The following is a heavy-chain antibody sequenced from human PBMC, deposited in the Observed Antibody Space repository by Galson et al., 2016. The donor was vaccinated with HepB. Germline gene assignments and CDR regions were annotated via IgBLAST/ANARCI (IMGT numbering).Heavy chain of an antibody. CDR3: ARKLGPHALGSWCSGDWIDP. CDR2: IWYDGTNK. CDR1: GFTFSNYG. V-gene: IGHV3-33*01. Sequence: SLRLSCAASGFTFSNYGMHWVRQAPGKGLEWVALIWYDGTNKYYADSVKGRFTISRDSSNNTLYLQMNSLTVEDTAMYYCARKLGPHALGSWCSGDWIDPWGQGTLVTVSS. D-gene: IGHD6-13*01. J-gene: IGHJ5*02.